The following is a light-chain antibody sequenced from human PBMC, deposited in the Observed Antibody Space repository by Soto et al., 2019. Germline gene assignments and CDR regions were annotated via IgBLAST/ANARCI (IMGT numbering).Light chain of an antibody. Sequence: DIQMTQSPSSLSTSVGDRVTITWGASQGISNYLAWYQQKPGKVPKLLIYAASTLQSGVPSRFSGSGSGTDFTLTISSLQPEDVATYYCQKYNSAPWTFGQGTKVDIK. CDR3: QKYNSAPWT. CDR1: QGISNY. CDR2: AAS. J-gene: IGKJ1*01. V-gene: IGKV1-27*01.